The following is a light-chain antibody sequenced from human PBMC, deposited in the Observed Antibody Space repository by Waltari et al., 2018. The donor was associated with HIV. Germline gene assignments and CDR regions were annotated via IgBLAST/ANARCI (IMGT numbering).Light chain of an antibody. CDR3: SSYTSTSTVYV. V-gene: IGLV2-14*03. CDR1: SSDVGGYNS. J-gene: IGLJ1*01. Sequence: QSALTQPASVSGSPGQSITISCPGTSSDVGGYNSVPWYQLHPGKAPKLMIYAVSNRPSGVSNRFSGSKSDNTASLTISGLQAEDEADYYCSSYTSTSTVYVFGTGTEVTVL. CDR2: AVS.